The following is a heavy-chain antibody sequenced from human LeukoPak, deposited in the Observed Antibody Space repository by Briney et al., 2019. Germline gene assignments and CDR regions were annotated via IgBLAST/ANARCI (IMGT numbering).Heavy chain of an antibody. V-gene: IGHV3-21*01. CDR3: ARGYCSGGNCYSTDY. CDR2: ISSGSSYI. J-gene: IGHJ4*02. Sequence: PGGSLRLSCAASGFTFRTYWMNWVRQAPGKGLEWVSAISSGSSYIHYAESVKGRFTISRDNAKNSLYLQMSSLRAEDTAVYYCARGYCSGGNCYSTDYWGQGTLVTVSS. CDR1: GFTFRTYW. D-gene: IGHD2-15*01.